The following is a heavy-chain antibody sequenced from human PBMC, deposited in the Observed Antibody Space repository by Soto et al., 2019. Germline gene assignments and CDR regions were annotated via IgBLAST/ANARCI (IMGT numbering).Heavy chain of an antibody. D-gene: IGHD3-3*01. J-gene: IGHJ6*04. Sequence: PGGSLRLSCAASGFTFSSYSMNWVRQAPGKGLEWVSSISSSSSYIYYADSVKGRFTISRDNAKNSLYLQMNSLRAEDTAVYYCARVGAYYDFWSGYYSGMVDVWGKGTRSPSPQ. V-gene: IGHV3-21*01. CDR2: ISSSSSYI. CDR3: ARVGAYYDFWSGYYSGMVDV. CDR1: GFTFSSYS.